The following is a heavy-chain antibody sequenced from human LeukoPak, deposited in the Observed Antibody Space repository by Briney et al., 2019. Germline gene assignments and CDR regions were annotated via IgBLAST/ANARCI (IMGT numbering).Heavy chain of an antibody. CDR2: ISGSGGST. J-gene: IGHJ4*02. CDR1: GFTFSSYA. V-gene: IGHV3-23*01. D-gene: IGHD6-13*01. CDR3: ARVHSSSWCIDY. Sequence: GGSLRLSCAASGFTFSSYAMSWVRQAPGKGLEWVSAISGSGGSTYYADSVKGRFTISRDNSKNTLYLQMNSLRAEDTAVYYCARVHSSSWCIDYWGQGTLVTVSS.